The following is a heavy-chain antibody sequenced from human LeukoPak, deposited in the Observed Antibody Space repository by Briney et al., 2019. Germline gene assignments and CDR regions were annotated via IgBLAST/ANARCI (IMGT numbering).Heavy chain of an antibody. CDR3: ARLSRGTHFDP. CDR1: GVSISSTSYY. Sequence: SETLSLTCTVSGVSISSTSYYWGWIRQPPGKGLEWIGSVDYSGSTYYNPSLKSRVTVSVDTSKNQFSLKLSSVTAADTAFYYCARLSRGTHFDPWGQGTLVTVSS. CDR2: VDYSGST. J-gene: IGHJ5*02. D-gene: IGHD3-16*01. V-gene: IGHV4-39*01.